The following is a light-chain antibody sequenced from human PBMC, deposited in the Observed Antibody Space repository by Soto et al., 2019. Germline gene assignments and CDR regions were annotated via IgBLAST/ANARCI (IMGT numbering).Light chain of an antibody. CDR2: GAS. CDR3: QQYHDWPWT. Sequence: EIVMTQSPATLSVSPGERATLSCRASQSVSSNLAWYQQKPGQVPRLLIYGASTRATGIPARFSGSGSGTEFTLTISSQQSEDFAVYYCQQYHDWPWTFGKGPRWKSN. V-gene: IGKV3-15*01. CDR1: QSVSSN. J-gene: IGKJ1*01.